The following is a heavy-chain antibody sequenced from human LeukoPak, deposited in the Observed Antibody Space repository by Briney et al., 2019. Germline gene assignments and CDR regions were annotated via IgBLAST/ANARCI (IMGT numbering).Heavy chain of an antibody. J-gene: IGHJ6*03. D-gene: IGHD3-10*01. CDR1: GFTVSSNY. CDR3: ARSLRVRGVPDYMDV. CDR2: IHKSAIT. V-gene: IGHV3-53*01. Sequence: GGSLRLSCAASGFTVSSNYMTWVRQAPGRGLEWVSVIHKSAITYYADTVKGRFTISRDNSKNTLYLQMNSLRAEDTAVYYCARSLRVRGVPDYMDVWGKGTTVIISS.